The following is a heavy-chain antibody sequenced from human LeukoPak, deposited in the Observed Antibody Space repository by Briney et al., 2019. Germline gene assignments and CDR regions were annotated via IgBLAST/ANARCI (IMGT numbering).Heavy chain of an antibody. D-gene: IGHD3-22*01. J-gene: IGHJ4*02. V-gene: IGHV4-4*07. CDR1: GASISSYY. Sequence: SETLSLTCTVSGASISSYYWSWIRQPAGKGLEWIGRIYTSGSTNYNPSLKSRVTISVDTSKNQFSLKLSSVTAADTAVYYCARGNYYDSSGYRGFDYWGQGTLVTVSS. CDR2: IYTSGST. CDR3: ARGNYYDSSGYRGFDY.